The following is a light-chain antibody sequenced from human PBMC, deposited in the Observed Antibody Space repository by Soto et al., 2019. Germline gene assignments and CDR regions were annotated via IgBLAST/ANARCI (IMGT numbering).Light chain of an antibody. CDR1: QSIRNTY. Sequence: IVLTQSPGTLSLSPGERAILSCRASQSIRNTYLAWYQQXPXXXPGLLINGASPRAIGLPDRLHGSGSGPDCTLTLSRLEPQDFPVYYFQQYASSLTVGRGTKV. J-gene: IGKJ4*02. V-gene: IGKV3-20*01. CDR2: GAS. CDR3: QQYASSLT.